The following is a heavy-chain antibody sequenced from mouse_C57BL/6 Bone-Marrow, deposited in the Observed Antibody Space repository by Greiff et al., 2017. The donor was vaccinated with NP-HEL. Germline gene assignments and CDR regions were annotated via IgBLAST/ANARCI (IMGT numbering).Heavy chain of an antibody. V-gene: IGHV5-15*01. CDR1: GFTFSDYG. CDR3: ARQGTTGSTWYFDV. Sequence: EVKLMESGGGLVQPGGSLKLSCAASGFTFSDYGMAWVRQAPRKGPEWVAFISNLAYSIYYADTVTGRFTISRENAKNTLYLEMSSLRSEDTAMYYCARQGTTGSTWYFDVWGTGTTVTVSS. CDR2: ISNLAYSI. J-gene: IGHJ1*03. D-gene: IGHD1-1*01.